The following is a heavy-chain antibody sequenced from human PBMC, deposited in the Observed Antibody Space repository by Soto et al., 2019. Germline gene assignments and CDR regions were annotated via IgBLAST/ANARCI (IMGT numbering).Heavy chain of an antibody. Sequence: QVQLQESGPGLVKPSQTLSLTCTVSGGSISSGGYYWSWIRQHPGKGLEWIGYIYYSGSTYYNPSLESRVTIAVDTSKTQSSLKLSSVTAADTAVYYCALSSSSWYPPYYYYGMDVWGQGTTVTVSS. V-gene: IGHV4-31*03. CDR3: ALSSSSWYPPYYYYGMDV. CDR1: GGSISSGGYY. CDR2: IYYSGST. D-gene: IGHD6-13*01. J-gene: IGHJ6*02.